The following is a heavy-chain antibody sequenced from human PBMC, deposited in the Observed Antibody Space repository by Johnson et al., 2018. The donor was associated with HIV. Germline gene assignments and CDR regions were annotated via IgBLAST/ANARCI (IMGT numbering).Heavy chain of an antibody. Sequence: VQLVESGGGLVKPGGSLRLSCAASGFTFSDYYMSWIRQAPGKGLEWVSYISSSGGNTYYADSVKGRFTISRDNSKNTLYLQMNSLRAEDTAVYYCARDRGSSSPAHAFDIWGQGTMVTVS. J-gene: IGHJ3*02. CDR3: ARDRGSSSPAHAFDI. CDR2: ISSSGGNT. D-gene: IGHD6-6*01. CDR1: GFTFSDYY. V-gene: IGHV3-11*01.